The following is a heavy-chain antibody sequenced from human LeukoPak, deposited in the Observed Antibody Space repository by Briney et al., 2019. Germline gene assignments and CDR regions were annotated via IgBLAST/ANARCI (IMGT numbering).Heavy chain of an antibody. CDR2: ISGSGGST. CDR1: GFTFSSYA. Sequence: GGSLRLSCAASGFTFSSYAMSWVRQARGKGREWVSAISGSGGSTYYADSVKGRFTISRDNSKNTLYLQMNSLRAEDTAVYYCAKRTVSGTIDYWGQGTLVTVSS. CDR3: AKRTVSGTIDY. D-gene: IGHD1-7*01. J-gene: IGHJ4*02. V-gene: IGHV3-23*01.